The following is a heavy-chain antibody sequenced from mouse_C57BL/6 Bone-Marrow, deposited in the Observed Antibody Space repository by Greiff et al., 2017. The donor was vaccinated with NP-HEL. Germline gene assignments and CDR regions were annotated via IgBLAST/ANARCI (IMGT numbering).Heavy chain of an antibody. CDR2: ISSGGDYI. CDR1: GFTFSSYA. CDR3: TRVTTVVPHAMDY. J-gene: IGHJ4*01. D-gene: IGHD1-1*01. Sequence: EVNVVESGEGLVKPGGSLKLSCAASGFTFSSYAMSWVRQTPEKRLEWVAYISSGGDYIYYADTVKGRFTISRDNARNTLYMKMSSLKSEDTAKYYCTRVTTVVPHAMDYWGQGTSVTVSS. V-gene: IGHV5-9-1*02.